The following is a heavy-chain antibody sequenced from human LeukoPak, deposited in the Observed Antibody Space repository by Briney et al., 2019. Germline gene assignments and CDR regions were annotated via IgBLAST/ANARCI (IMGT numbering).Heavy chain of an antibody. Sequence: PGGSLRLSCAASGFTFSSYEMNWVRQAPGKGLEWVSYISSSGSTIYYADSVKGRFTISRDNAKNSLYLQMNSLRAEDTAVYYCAKDRGGGYYYYYYMDVWGKGTTVTISS. J-gene: IGHJ6*03. V-gene: IGHV3-48*03. CDR1: GFTFSSYE. D-gene: IGHD3-16*01. CDR3: AKDRGGGYYYYYYMDV. CDR2: ISSSGSTI.